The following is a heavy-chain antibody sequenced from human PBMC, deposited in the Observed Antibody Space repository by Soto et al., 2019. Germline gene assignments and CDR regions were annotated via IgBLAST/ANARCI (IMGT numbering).Heavy chain of an antibody. Sequence: ASVNVSCKASGYTFTSYAMHCVLQAPGQSLDWMGWINAGNGNTKYSQKFQGRVTITRDTSASTAYMELSSLRSEDTAVYYCARRILRTLYYYGSGSYSFFDYWGQGTLVTVSS. CDR1: GYTFTSYA. D-gene: IGHD3-10*01. J-gene: IGHJ4*02. CDR2: INAGNGNT. V-gene: IGHV1-3*01. CDR3: ARRILRTLYYYGSGSYSFFDY.